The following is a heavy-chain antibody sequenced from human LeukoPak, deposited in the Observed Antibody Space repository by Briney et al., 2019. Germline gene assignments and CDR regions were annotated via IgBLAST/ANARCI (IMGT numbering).Heavy chain of an antibody. J-gene: IGHJ6*03. V-gene: IGHV3-21*01. CDR2: ISISSSYI. Sequence: GGSLRLSCAASGFTFSRYSMNWVRQAPGKGLEWVSSISISSSYIYYADSVKGRFTISRDNAKNSLYLQMNSLRAEDTAVYYCARELELGAYYYYYMDVWGKGTTVTVSS. CDR1: GFTFSRYS. D-gene: IGHD1-7*01. CDR3: ARELELGAYYYYYMDV.